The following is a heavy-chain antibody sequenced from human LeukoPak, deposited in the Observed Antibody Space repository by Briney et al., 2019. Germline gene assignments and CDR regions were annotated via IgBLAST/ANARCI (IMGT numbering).Heavy chain of an antibody. CDR3: AKINNVDDF. D-gene: IGHD1/OR15-1a*01. V-gene: IGHV3-30*18. CDR1: GFTFSIFG. J-gene: IGHJ4*02. Sequence: PGGSLRLSCAASGFTFSIFGIHWARQAPGKGLEWVAAISPDGNREYYTESVKGRFTVSRDNSNNMIYLQINSLRGEDSAVYYCAKINNVDDFWGQGTLVTVSS. CDR2: ISPDGNRE.